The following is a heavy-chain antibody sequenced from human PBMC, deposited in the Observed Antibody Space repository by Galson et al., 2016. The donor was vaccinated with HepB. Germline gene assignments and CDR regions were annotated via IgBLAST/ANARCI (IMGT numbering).Heavy chain of an antibody. Sequence: SLRLSCAASGFSFDEYAMHWVRHSPAKGLEWVAGISWNADSLVYADSVKGRFTISRDNARNSLYLQMNSLRPDDMAFYYCVKGDGRGTSCYRGYFEYWGQGTPITVSS. CDR3: VKGDGRGTSCYRGYFEY. V-gene: IGHV3-9*03. CDR1: GFSFDEYA. D-gene: IGHD2-2*01. J-gene: IGHJ4*02. CDR2: ISWNADSL.